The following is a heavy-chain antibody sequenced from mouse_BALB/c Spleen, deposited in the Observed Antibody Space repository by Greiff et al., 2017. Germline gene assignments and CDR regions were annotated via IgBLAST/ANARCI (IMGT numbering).Heavy chain of an antibody. CDR2: IDPYNGGT. V-gene: IGHV1S135*01. D-gene: IGHD2-2*01. CDR1: GYSFTGYN. CDR3: RGSYGYDY. J-gene: IGHJ2*01. Sequence: EVQLQESGPELVKPGASVKISCKASGYSFTGYNMNWVKQSNGKSLEWIGNIDPYNGGTSYNQKFKGKATLTVDKSSSTAYMQLKSLTSEDSAVYCGRGSYGYDYWGQGTTLTVSS.